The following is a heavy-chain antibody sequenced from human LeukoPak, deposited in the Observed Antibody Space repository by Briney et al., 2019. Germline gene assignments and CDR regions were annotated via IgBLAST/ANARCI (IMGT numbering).Heavy chain of an antibody. V-gene: IGHV4-30-4*01. CDR3: AREQKAAAGPYWFDP. Sequence: SHTLSLTCTVSGGSISSGDYYWSWIRQPPGKGLEWIGYIYYSGSTYYNPSLKSRVTISVDTSKNQFSLKLSSVTAADTAVYYCAREQKAAAGPYWFDPWGQGTLVTVSS. CDR2: IYYSGST. J-gene: IGHJ5*02. CDR1: GGSISSGDYY. D-gene: IGHD6-13*01.